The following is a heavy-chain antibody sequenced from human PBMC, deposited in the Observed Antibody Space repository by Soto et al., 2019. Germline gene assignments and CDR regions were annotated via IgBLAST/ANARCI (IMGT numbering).Heavy chain of an antibody. Sequence: ASVKVSCKASGYTFTGYYMHWVRQAPGQGLAWMGWINPNSGGTNYAQKFQGWVTMTRDTSISTAYMELSRLRSDDTAVYYCARSYSSSRSFDYWGQGTLVTVSS. D-gene: IGHD6-6*01. CDR3: ARSYSSSRSFDY. CDR1: GYTFTGYY. CDR2: INPNSGGT. J-gene: IGHJ4*02. V-gene: IGHV1-2*04.